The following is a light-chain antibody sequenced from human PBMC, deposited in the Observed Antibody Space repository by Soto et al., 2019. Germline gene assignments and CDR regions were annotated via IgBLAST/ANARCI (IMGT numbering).Light chain of an antibody. CDR1: SSDVGGYNY. CDR3: SSYTSTSTPCV. J-gene: IGLJ1*01. V-gene: IGLV2-14*01. Sequence: ALTQPASVSGSPGQSITISCTGTSSDVGGYNYVSWYQLHPGKAPKLIIYEVSHRPSGASNHFSGYKSGNTASLTISGLQAEDEADYYCSSYTSTSTPCVFGTGTKVTV. CDR2: EVS.